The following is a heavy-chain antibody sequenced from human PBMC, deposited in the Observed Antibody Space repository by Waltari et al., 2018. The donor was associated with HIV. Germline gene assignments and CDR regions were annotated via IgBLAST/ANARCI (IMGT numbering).Heavy chain of an antibody. CDR1: GFTCSSHE. CDR2: ISDSGSTR. V-gene: IGHV3-48*03. D-gene: IGHD3-22*01. CDR3: GETRYYYDSSGR. J-gene: IGHJ4*02. Sequence: EVPVLESGGDFVKPGGSLRLSCAASGFTCSSHERNWVRQAPGKGLEWLSYISDSGSTRYYADSVKGRFTISRDNAKNSLYLQMNSLRAEDTAVYYCGETRYYYDSSGRWGQGTLVTVSS.